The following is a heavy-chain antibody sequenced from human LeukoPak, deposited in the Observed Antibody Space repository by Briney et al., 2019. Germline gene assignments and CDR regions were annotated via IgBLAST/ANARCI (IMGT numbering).Heavy chain of an antibody. D-gene: IGHD3-3*01. CDR1: GFTFGSYS. Sequence: TGGSLRLSCAASGFTFGSYSMNWVRQAPGKGLEWVSSISSSSSYIYYADSVKGRFTISRDNAKNSLYLQMNSLRAEDTAVYYCARDLSPPTYDFWSGYYQTDYWGQGTLVTVSS. CDR3: ARDLSPPTYDFWSGYYQTDY. CDR2: ISSSSSYI. J-gene: IGHJ4*02. V-gene: IGHV3-21*01.